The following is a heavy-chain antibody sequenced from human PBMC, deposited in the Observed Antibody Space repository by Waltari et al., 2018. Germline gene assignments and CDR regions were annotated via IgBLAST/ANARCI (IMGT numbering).Heavy chain of an antibody. CDR2: FNGRDGAS. D-gene: IGHD3-10*01. Sequence: EEQLLQAGGGLVQPGGSLRLSCAASGFPFTTYAMSWVRQAPGKGLEWVSAFNGRDGASYYADSVKGRFTISSDNSRNTLYLQMNSLRAEDTAVYYCAKLRNYGTTWAGAFDCWGQGTLVTVSS. V-gene: IGHV3-23*01. CDR1: GFPFTTYA. J-gene: IGHJ4*02. CDR3: AKLRNYGTTWAGAFDC.